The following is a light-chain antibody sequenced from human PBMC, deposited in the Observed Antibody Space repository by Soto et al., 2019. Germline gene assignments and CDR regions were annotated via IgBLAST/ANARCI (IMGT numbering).Light chain of an antibody. CDR3: QQSGYT. V-gene: IGKV1-5*03. Sequence: DIQMTQSPSTLSASVGDRVTITCRASQSISKWLAWYHQKPGKAPKLLIYKASTLETGVPSRFSGSGSGTEFTLTISSLQPDDFATYYCQQSGYTFGQGTKLEIK. J-gene: IGKJ2*01. CDR1: QSISKW. CDR2: KAS.